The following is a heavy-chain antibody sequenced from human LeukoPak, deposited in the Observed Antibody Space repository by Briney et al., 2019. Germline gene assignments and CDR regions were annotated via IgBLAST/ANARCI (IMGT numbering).Heavy chain of an antibody. CDR3: ARDYLGY. CDR2: ISYDGSNK. V-gene: IGHV3-30-3*01. CDR1: GFTFSSYA. J-gene: IGHJ4*02. Sequence: PGGSLRLSCAASGFTFSSYAMHWVRQAPGKGLEWVAVISYDGSNKYYADSVKSRFTISRDNSKNTLYLQMNSLRADDTAVYYCARDYLGYWGQGTLVTVSS.